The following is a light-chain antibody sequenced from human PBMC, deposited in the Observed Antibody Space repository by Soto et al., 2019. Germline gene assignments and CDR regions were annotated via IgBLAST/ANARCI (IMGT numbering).Light chain of an antibody. CDR3: QQYGNSPWT. CDR2: GVS. Sequence: EIVLTQSPGTLSLSPGERATLSCRASQSVSGNLAWYQQKPGQAPRLLIYGVSDRATGIPDRFSGSGSGTDFTLIISRLEPEDFAVYYCQQYGNSPWTFGQGTKVDIK. CDR1: QSVSGN. V-gene: IGKV3-20*01. J-gene: IGKJ1*01.